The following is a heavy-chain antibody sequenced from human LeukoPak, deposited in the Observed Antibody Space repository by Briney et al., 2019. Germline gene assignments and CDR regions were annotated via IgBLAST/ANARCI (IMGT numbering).Heavy chain of an antibody. Sequence: SETLSLTCTVSGVSVSSGSYYWSWIRQPPGKGLEWIGYIYYSGSTKYNPSLKSRVTISVDMSKNQFSLKLSSVTAADTAVYYCARAVSGYYYAFDYWGQGTLVTVSS. J-gene: IGHJ4*02. CDR2: IYYSGST. CDR3: ARAVSGYYYAFDY. V-gene: IGHV4-61*01. CDR1: GVSVSSGSYY. D-gene: IGHD3-22*01.